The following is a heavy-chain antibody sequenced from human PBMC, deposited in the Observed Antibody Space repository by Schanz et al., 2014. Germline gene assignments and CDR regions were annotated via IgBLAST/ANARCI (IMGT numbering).Heavy chain of an antibody. CDR1: GFTVNTNY. J-gene: IGHJ4*02. CDR2: MYINSGST. CDR3: AKGQLLSYYFDY. D-gene: IGHD2-21*01. Sequence: EVQLVESGGGLIQPGGSLRLSCAVSGFTVNTNYMSWVRQAPGKGLEWISSMYINSGSTQYADSVKGRFTISRDNSKNTLYLQMNSVRAEDTAVYYCAKGQLLSYYFDYWGQGTLVTVSS. V-gene: IGHV3-53*01.